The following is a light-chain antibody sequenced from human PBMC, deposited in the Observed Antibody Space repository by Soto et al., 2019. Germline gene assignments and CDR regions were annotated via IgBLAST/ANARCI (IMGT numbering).Light chain of an antibody. V-gene: IGKV3-15*01. CDR3: QQYNKWPPWT. CDR2: GAS. Sequence: EIVMTQSPATLSVSPGERATLSCRASQSVSSNLAWYQQKPGQAPRLLIYGASTRATGIPARFSGSGSGTEFTLTISSLQSEDLAVYYCQQYNKWPPWTFGQGTKVEMK. J-gene: IGKJ1*01. CDR1: QSVSSN.